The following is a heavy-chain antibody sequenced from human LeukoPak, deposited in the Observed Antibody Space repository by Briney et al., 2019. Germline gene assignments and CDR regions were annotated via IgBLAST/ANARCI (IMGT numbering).Heavy chain of an antibody. V-gene: IGHV3-23*01. CDR3: AKDRQSWDSSSWSATDY. CDR2: ISGSGDYT. CDR1: EFTFSNYA. Sequence: GGSLRLSCSCAASEFTFSNYAMTWVRQAPGKGLEWVSAISGSGDYTYYADSVKGRFTISRDNSKNTLYLQMNSLRAEDTAIYYCAKDRQSWDSSSWSATDYWGQGTLVTVSS. D-gene: IGHD6-13*01. J-gene: IGHJ4*02.